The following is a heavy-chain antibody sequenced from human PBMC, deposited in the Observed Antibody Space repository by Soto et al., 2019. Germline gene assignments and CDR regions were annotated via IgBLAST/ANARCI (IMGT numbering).Heavy chain of an antibody. J-gene: IGHJ6*02. Sequence: GGSLRLSCAASGFTFSSYSMNWVRQAPGKGLEWVSSISSSSSYIYYADSVKGRFTISRDNAKNSLYLQMNSLRAEDTAVYYCARDIVVVPAAMQLWRGMDVWGQGTTVTVSS. CDR2: ISSSSSYI. CDR1: GFTFSSYS. D-gene: IGHD2-2*01. CDR3: ARDIVVVPAAMQLWRGMDV. V-gene: IGHV3-21*01.